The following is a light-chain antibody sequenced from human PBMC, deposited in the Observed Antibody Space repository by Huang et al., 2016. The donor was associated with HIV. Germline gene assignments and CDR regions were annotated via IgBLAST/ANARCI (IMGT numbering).Light chain of an antibody. CDR2: LVS. CDR3: MQTLQTPWT. CDR1: QCLLRSNEYNS. Sequence: DIVMTQSPLSLPVTPGEPASISCRSSQCLLRSNEYNSLDWYLRKPGQSPQLLIYLVSNRSSGVPDSISGSGSGTDFTLKISRVEAEDVGVYYCMQTLQTPWTFGQGTKVEIK. J-gene: IGKJ1*01. V-gene: IGKV2-28*01.